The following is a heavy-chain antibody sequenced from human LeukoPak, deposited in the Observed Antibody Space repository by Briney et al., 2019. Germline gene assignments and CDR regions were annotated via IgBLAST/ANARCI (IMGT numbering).Heavy chain of an antibody. V-gene: IGHV3-30*18. Sequence: PGGSLRLSCAASGFTFSSYGMHWVRQAPGKGLEWVAVISYDGSNKYYADSVKGRFTISRDNFKNTLYLQMNSLRAEDTAVYYCAKDYDSSGYYGENFDYWGQGTLVTVSS. D-gene: IGHD3-22*01. CDR1: GFTFSSYG. CDR2: ISYDGSNK. J-gene: IGHJ4*02. CDR3: AKDYDSSGYYGENFDY.